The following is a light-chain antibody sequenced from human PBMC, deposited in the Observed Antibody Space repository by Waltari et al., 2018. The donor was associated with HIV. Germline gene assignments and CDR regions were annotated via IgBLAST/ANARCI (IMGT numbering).Light chain of an antibody. CDR1: SSDVGAYNY. CDR3: CSYAGSSTYV. J-gene: IGLJ1*01. Sequence: QSALTQPASVSGSPGPSITIPCTGTSSDVGAYNYVSWYQQHPGKAPKLMIYDVTKRPSGVSNRFSGSKSANTASLTISGLQAEDEADYYCCSYAGSSTYVFGSGTKVTVL. V-gene: IGLV2-23*02. CDR2: DVT.